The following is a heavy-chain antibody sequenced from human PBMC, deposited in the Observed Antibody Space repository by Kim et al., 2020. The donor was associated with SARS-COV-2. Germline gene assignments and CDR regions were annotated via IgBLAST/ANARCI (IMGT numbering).Heavy chain of an antibody. CDR2: INPSDSDT. J-gene: IGHJ2*01. D-gene: IGHD2-2*01. V-gene: IGHV5-51*01. Sequence: GESLKISCQSSGYTFTYYRVGWVRQQPGEGLEWMGLINPSDSDTRYSTSFQGQVTISADKSVNTAYLEWSGLKASDTATYYCARHSSRFSYYFDIWGRGTLVIVSS. CDR1: GYTFTYYR. CDR3: ARHSSRFSYYFDI.